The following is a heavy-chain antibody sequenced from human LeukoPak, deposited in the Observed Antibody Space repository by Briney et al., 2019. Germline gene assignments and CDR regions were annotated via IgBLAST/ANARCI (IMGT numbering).Heavy chain of an antibody. V-gene: IGHV3-66*01. CDR1: GFTVSSNY. J-gene: IGHJ3*02. CDR2: IYSGGST. D-gene: IGHD3-10*01. Sequence: QPGGSLRLSCAASGFTVSSNYMSWVRQAPGKGLEWVSVIYSGGSTYYADSVKGRFTISRDNSKNTLYLQMNSLRAEDTAVYYCARALDGGEDGFDIWGQGKMVTVSS. CDR3: ARALDGGEDGFDI.